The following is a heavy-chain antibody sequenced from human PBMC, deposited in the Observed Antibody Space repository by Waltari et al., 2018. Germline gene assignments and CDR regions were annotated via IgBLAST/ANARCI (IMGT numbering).Heavy chain of an antibody. CDR1: GYTLPGYY. CDR2: INPNSGGT. CDR3: ARDRDAFDI. V-gene: IGHV1-2*02. Sequence: QVQLVQPGAEVKKPGASVEVSCKASGYTLPGYYMNWVRQAPGQGLEWMGWINPNSGGTNYAQKFQGRVTMTRDTSISTAYMELSRLRSDDTAVYYCARDRDAFDIWGQGTMVTVSS. J-gene: IGHJ3*02.